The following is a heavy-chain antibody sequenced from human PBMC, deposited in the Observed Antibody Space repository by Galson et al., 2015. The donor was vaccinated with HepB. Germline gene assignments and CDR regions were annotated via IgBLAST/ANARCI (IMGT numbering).Heavy chain of an antibody. CDR3: ARSFTIFGVVGGWFDP. Sequence: SVKVSCKASGYKFTSYYMHWVRQAPGQGLEWMGIINPSGGSTDYAQKFRGRLTMTRDTSTSTVYMDLRSLRSDDTAVYYCARSFTIFGVVGGWFDPWGQGALVTVSS. V-gene: IGHV1-46*01. D-gene: IGHD3-3*01. CDR1: GYKFTSYY. J-gene: IGHJ5*02. CDR2: INPSGGST.